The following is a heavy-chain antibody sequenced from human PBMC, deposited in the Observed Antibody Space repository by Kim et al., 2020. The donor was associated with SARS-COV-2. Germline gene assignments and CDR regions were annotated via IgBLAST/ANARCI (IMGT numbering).Heavy chain of an antibody. J-gene: IGHJ1*01. CDR3: AKASSWYWYFQH. D-gene: IGHD6-13*01. Sequence: GGSLRLSCAASGFTFDDYAMQWVRQAPGKGLEWVSGISWNSGSIGYADSVKGRFTISRDNAKNSLYLQMNSLRAEDTALYYCAKASSWYWYFQHWGQGTLVTVSS. CDR1: GFTFDDYA. V-gene: IGHV3-9*01. CDR2: ISWNSGSI.